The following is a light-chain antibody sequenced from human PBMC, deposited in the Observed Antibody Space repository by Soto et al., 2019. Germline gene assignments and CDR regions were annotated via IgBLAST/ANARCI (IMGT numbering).Light chain of an antibody. CDR2: EVN. CDR3: CSYAGSDTWA. J-gene: IGLJ3*02. V-gene: IGLV2-23*02. CDR1: RSDVGNYNL. Sequence: QSALTQPASVSGSPGQSITISCAGTRSDVGNYNLVSWYQQHPGKAPKLMIYEVNKRPTGVSNRFSGSKSGNTASLTISGLQAEDEADYYCCSYAGSDTWAFGGGTKRTV.